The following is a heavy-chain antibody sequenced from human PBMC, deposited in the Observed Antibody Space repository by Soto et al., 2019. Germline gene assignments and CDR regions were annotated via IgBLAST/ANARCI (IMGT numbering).Heavy chain of an antibody. Sequence: PGGSLRLSCAASGFTFSSFGMHWVRQAPGKGLEWVALISYDGGNKYYAGSVKGRFTISRDNPKNTLYLQMNSLRADDTAVYFCEKNYYHRVGPYWVDHCGQGPLVTVYS. CDR1: GFTFSSFG. CDR2: ISYDGGNK. V-gene: IGHV3-30*18. J-gene: IGHJ5*02. CDR3: EKNYYHRVGPYWVDH. D-gene: IGHD1-26*01.